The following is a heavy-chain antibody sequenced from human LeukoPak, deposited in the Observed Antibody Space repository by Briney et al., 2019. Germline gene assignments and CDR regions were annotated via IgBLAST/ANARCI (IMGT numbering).Heavy chain of an antibody. CDR2: ISAYNGNT. CDR3: AGVGPMRYFDWLFSYDY. J-gene: IGHJ4*02. CDR1: GYTFTTYG. D-gene: IGHD3-9*01. V-gene: IGHV1-18*01. Sequence: ASVKVSCKASGYTFTTYGISWVRRAPGQGLEWMGWISAYNGNTNDAQKRQARVTMTTDTSKSTGYMELRSMRFDDKAVYYCAGVGPMRYFDWLFSYDYWGQGTLVTVSS.